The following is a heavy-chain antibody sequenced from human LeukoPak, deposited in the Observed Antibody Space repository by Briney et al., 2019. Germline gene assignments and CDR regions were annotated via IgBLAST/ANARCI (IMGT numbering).Heavy chain of an antibody. V-gene: IGHV3-30*02. CDR2: IRYDGRNT. J-gene: IGHJ6*03. CDR1: RFTFSSYG. CDR3: AKDSGRTDAFGTSSPYYMYV. D-gene: IGHD3-10*01. Sequence: GGSLRLSCAVSRFTFSSYGMHWVRHAPGKGLGWVAFIRYDGRNTYYTDSVKGRFTISRDNSKNTLYLQMNSLRAEDTAVYYCAKDSGRTDAFGTSSPYYMYVWGKGTTVTISS.